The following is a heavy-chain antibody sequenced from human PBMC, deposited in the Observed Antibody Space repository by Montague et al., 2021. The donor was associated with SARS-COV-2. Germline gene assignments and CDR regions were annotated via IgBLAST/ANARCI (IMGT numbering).Heavy chain of an antibody. Sequence: SLSLSFAASGFPFSGYYMNWVRQAPGKGLEWVSSISGSSSYIYYADSVKGRFTISRDNAKNSLYLQMNSLRAEDTAVYYCARDLPSFFLGIAVAGPFDPWGQGTLVTVSS. CDR3: ARDLPSFFLGIAVAGPFDP. J-gene: IGHJ5*02. CDR1: GFPFSGYY. D-gene: IGHD6-19*01. CDR2: ISGSSSYI. V-gene: IGHV3-21*01.